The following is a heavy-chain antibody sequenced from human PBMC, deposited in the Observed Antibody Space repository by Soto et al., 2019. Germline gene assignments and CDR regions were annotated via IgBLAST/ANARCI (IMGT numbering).Heavy chain of an antibody. CDR3: ARDRVYCSSTSCPNYYGMDV. CDR2: ISSSSSYI. D-gene: IGHD2-2*01. J-gene: IGHJ6*02. CDR1: GFTFSSYS. Sequence: TGGSLRLSCAASGFTFSSYSMHWVRQAPGKGLEWVSSISSSSSYIYYADSVKGRFTISRDNAKNSLYLQMNSLRAEDTAVYYCARDRVYCSSTSCPNYYGMDVWGQGTTVTVSS. V-gene: IGHV3-21*01.